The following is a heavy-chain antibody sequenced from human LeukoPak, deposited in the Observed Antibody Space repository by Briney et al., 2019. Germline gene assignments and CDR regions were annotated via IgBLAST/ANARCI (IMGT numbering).Heavy chain of an antibody. Sequence: GGSLRLSCAASGFTFSDYYMSWIRQAPGKGLEWVSYISSSSSYTNYADSVKGRFTISRDNSKNTLYLQMNSLRAEDTAVYYCAKAYGGNGNDAFDIWGQGTMVTVSS. V-gene: IGHV3-11*06. J-gene: IGHJ3*02. CDR1: GFTFSDYY. CDR3: AKAYGGNGNDAFDI. D-gene: IGHD4-23*01. CDR2: ISSSSSYT.